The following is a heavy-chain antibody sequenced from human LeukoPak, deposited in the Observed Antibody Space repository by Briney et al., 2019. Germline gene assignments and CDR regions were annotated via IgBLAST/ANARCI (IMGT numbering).Heavy chain of an antibody. CDR2: IYHSGST. J-gene: IGHJ4*02. CDR3: ARLEAHNNYAFDY. V-gene: IGHV4-38-2*01. CDR1: GYSISSGYY. D-gene: IGHD5-24*01. Sequence: PSETLSLTCAVSGYSISSGYYWGWIRQPPGQGLEWIGSIYHSGSTYYNPSLKSRVTISVDTSKNQFSLKLSSVTAADTAVYYCARLEAHNNYAFDYWGQGTLVTVSS.